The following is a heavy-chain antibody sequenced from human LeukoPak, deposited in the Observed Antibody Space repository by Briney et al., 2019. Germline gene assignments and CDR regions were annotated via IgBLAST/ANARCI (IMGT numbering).Heavy chain of an antibody. CDR3: ARGSTCYDPPWDYYYGMDV. Sequence: GASVKVSCKASGYTFTSDGISWVRQAPGQGLEWMGWISAYNGNTNYAQKLQGRVTMTTDTSTSTAYMELRSLRSDDTAVYYCARGSTCYDPPWDYYYGMDVWGQGTTVTVSS. CDR1: GYTFTSDG. J-gene: IGHJ6*02. D-gene: IGHD2/OR15-2a*01. CDR2: ISAYNGNT. V-gene: IGHV1-18*01.